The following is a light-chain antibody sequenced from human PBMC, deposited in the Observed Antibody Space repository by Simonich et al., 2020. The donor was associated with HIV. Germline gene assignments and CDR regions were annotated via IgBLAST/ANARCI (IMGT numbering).Light chain of an antibody. J-gene: IGLJ2*01. CDR2: RNN. Sequence: QSVLTQPPSASGTPGQRVTISCSGSSSNIGSNYVYWYKQLPGTAPKLLIYRNNQRPSGVPDRFSCSKSGTSASLAISGLRSEDEADYYCATWDDSLNGVVFGGGTKLTVL. CDR3: ATWDDSLNGVV. CDR1: SSNIGSNY. V-gene: IGLV1-47*01.